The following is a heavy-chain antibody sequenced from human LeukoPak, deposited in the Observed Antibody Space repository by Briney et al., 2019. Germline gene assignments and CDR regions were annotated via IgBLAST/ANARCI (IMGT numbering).Heavy chain of an antibody. CDR2: VSWNSGSI. CDR1: GFTFDDYA. J-gene: IGHJ4*02. Sequence: PGGSLRLSCAASGFTFDDYAMHWVRQAPEKGLEWVSGVSWNSGSIGYADSVKGRFTISRDNAKNSLYLQMNSLRAEDTALYYCAKAHYYDSSGNYLGPADYWGQGTLVTVSS. CDR3: AKAHYYDSSGNYLGPADY. D-gene: IGHD3-22*01. V-gene: IGHV3-9*01.